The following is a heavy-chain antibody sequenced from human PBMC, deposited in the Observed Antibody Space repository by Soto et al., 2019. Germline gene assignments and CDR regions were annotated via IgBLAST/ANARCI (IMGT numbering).Heavy chain of an antibody. Sequence: GGSLRLSCAASGFTFSDYYMSWIRQAPGKGLEWVSYISSSGSTIYYADSVKGRFTISRDNAKNSLYLQMNSLRAEDTAVYYCARERGYNWNEALIDAFDIWGQGTMVTVSS. CDR1: GFTFSDYY. CDR3: ARERGYNWNEALIDAFDI. V-gene: IGHV3-11*01. J-gene: IGHJ3*02. CDR2: ISSSGSTI. D-gene: IGHD1-20*01.